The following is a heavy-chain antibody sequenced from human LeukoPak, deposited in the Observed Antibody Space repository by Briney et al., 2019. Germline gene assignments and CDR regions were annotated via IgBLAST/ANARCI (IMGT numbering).Heavy chain of an antibody. J-gene: IGHJ4*02. Sequence: SETLSLTCTVSGYSISSSSYYWGWIRQPPGKGLEWIGSIYYSGSTYYNPSLKSRVTISVDTSKNQFSLKLSSVTAADTAVYYCARGTRLRLDQGFDYWGQGTLVTVSS. CDR2: IYYSGST. D-gene: IGHD5-12*01. V-gene: IGHV4-39*07. CDR3: ARGTRLRLDQGFDY. CDR1: GYSISSSSYY.